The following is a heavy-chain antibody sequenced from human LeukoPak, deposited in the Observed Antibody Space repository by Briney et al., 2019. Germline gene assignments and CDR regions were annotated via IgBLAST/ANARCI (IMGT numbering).Heavy chain of an antibody. J-gene: IGHJ5*02. CDR3: ARREAYSSSSSGKRNWFDP. V-gene: IGHV4-34*01. Sequence: SETLSLTCAVYGGSFSGYYWSWIRQPPGKGLEWIGEINHSGSTNYNPSLKSRVTISVDTSKNQFSPKLSSVTAADTAVYYCARREAYSSSSSGKRNWFDPWGQGTLVTVSS. D-gene: IGHD6-13*01. CDR1: GGSFSGYY. CDR2: INHSGST.